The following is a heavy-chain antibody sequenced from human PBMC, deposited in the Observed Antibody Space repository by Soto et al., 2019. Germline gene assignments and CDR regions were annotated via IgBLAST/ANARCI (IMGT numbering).Heavy chain of an antibody. CDR2: IDNSRSTT. D-gene: IGHD2-2*01. V-gene: IGHV3-23*05. Sequence: LRLSCVASTFTLGRYAVNWVRQAPGKGLEWVSTIDNSRSTTYYADSVKGRFTISRESSKDTLYLEMNSLRAENTAVYFCAKHYAAEKRYFDYWRPGTLVTVSS. CDR3: AKHYAAEKRYFDY. CDR1: TFTLGRYA. J-gene: IGHJ4*02.